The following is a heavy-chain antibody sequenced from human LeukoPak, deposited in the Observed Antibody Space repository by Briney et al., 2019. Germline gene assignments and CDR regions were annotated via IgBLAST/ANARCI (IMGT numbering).Heavy chain of an antibody. CDR1: GFTFDDYG. Sequence: PGGSLRLSCAASGFTFDDYGMSWVRHAPGKGLEWVSRINSDGSSTSYADSVKGRFTISRDNAKNTLYLQMNSLRAEDTAVYYCARSYYDFWSGLLWFDPWGQGTLVTVSS. D-gene: IGHD3-3*01. V-gene: IGHV3-74*01. J-gene: IGHJ5*02. CDR3: ARSYYDFWSGLLWFDP. CDR2: INSDGSST.